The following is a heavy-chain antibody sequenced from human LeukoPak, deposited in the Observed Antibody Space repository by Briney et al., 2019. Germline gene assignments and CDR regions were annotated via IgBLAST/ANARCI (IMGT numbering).Heavy chain of an antibody. Sequence: GASVKVSCKASGYTFTGYYMHWVRQAPGQGLEWMGRINPNGGGTDYAQRFQGRVTMTRDTSISTAYMELSRLTSDDTAVYYCARSGYGDYGAFDYWGQGTLVTVSS. CDR3: ARSGYGDYGAFDY. J-gene: IGHJ4*02. V-gene: IGHV1-2*02. CDR1: GYTFTGYY. D-gene: IGHD4-17*01. CDR2: INPNGGGT.